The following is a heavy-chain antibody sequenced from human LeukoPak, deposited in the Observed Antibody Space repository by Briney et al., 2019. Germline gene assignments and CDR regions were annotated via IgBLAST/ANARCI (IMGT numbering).Heavy chain of an antibody. J-gene: IGHJ4*02. CDR2: IRNKANSYVT. CDR3: TSAKGDC. Sequence: GSLRLSCVTSGFCSSHDYMAYVRQAPGNGLEWVGRIRNKANSYVTEYAASVEGRFTISRDDSKSSLYLEINSLKIVDTAVYYCTSAKGDCWGQGTLVTVSS. V-gene: IGHV3-72*01. CDR1: GFCSSHDY.